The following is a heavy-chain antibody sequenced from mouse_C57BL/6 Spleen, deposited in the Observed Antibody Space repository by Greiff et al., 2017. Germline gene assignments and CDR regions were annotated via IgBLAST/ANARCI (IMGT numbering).Heavy chain of an antibody. CDR3: ARDGYYLYYAMDY. D-gene: IGHD2-3*01. V-gene: IGHV1-54*01. CDR1: GYAFTNYL. J-gene: IGHJ4*01. CDR2: INPGSGGT. Sequence: VQLVESGAELVRPGTSVKVSCKASGYAFTNYLIEWVKQRPGQGLEWIGVINPGSGGTNYNEKFKGKATLTADKSSSTAYMQLSSLTSEDSAVYFCARDGYYLYYAMDYWGQGTSVTVSS.